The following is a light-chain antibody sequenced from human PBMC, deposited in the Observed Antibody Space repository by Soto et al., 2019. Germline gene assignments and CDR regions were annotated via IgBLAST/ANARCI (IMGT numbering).Light chain of an antibody. Sequence: EIVLTQSPGTLSLSPGERATLSCRASQSVSSNYLAWYQQKPGQAPRLLIYGASSRATGIPDRFSGSGSVTDFTLTVSSLEPEDFAVYYCQQYGSSPQTFCQGTRVEIK. CDR3: QQYGSSPQT. CDR2: GAS. V-gene: IGKV3-20*01. CDR1: QSVSSNY. J-gene: IGKJ1*01.